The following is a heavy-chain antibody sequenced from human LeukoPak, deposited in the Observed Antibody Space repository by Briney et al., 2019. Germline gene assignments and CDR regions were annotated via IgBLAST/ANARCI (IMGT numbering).Heavy chain of an antibody. CDR3: AREGYCSGGSCYSGIDY. D-gene: IGHD2-15*01. J-gene: IGHJ4*02. Sequence: SETLSLTCTVSGGSISSGDYYWSWIRQPPGKGLEWIGYIYYSGSTYYNPSLKSRVTISVDTPKNQFSLKLSSVTAADTAVYYCAREGYCSGGSCYSGIDYWGQGTLVTVSS. V-gene: IGHV4-30-4*01. CDR1: GGSISSGDYY. CDR2: IYYSGST.